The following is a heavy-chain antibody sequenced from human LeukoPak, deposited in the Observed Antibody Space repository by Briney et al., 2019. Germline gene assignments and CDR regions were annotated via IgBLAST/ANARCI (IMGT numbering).Heavy chain of an antibody. CDR1: GFTFSSYA. D-gene: IGHD6-13*01. CDR2: ISGSGDST. Sequence: GGSLRLSCAASGFTFSSYAMSWVRQAPGKGLEWVSAISGSGDSTYYGDSVKGRFTISRDNSKNTLYLQMNSLRAEDTAVYYCAKTRPLDSSSWSHGDYWGQGTLITVSS. CDR3: AKTRPLDSSSWSHGDY. V-gene: IGHV3-23*01. J-gene: IGHJ4*02.